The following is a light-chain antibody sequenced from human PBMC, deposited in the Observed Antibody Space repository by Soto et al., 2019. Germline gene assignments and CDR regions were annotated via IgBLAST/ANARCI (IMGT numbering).Light chain of an antibody. V-gene: IGLV2-8*01. J-gene: IGLJ1*01. Sequence: QSALTQPPSASGSPGQSVTISCTGTNSDVGGYNYVSWYQQHPGKAPKLMISEVSKRPSGVPDRFSGSKSGNTASLTVSGLQAEDEADYYCSSPAGSNNPYVFGAGTKLTVL. CDR3: SSPAGSNNPYV. CDR1: NSDVGGYNY. CDR2: EVS.